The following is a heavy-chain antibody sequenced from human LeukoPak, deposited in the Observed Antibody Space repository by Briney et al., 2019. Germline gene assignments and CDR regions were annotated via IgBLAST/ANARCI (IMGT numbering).Heavy chain of an antibody. CDR3: ARARDFWSGYYTGGGYYMDV. D-gene: IGHD3-3*01. CDR1: GFTFSSYW. J-gene: IGHJ6*03. CDR2: IKQDGSEK. Sequence: GGSLRLSCAASGFTFSSYWMSWVRQAPGKGLEWVDNIKQDGSEKYYVDSVKGRFTISRDNAKNSLYLQMNSLRAEDTAVYYCARARDFWSGYYTGGGYYMDVWGKGTTVTVSS. V-gene: IGHV3-7*01.